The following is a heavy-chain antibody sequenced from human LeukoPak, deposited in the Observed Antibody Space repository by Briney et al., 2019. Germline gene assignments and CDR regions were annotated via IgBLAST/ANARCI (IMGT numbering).Heavy chain of an antibody. D-gene: IGHD3-3*01. J-gene: IGHJ4*02. CDR3: ARDRADAYYDFWSGYRATFDY. Sequence: ASVKVSCKASGYTFTSYGISWVRQAPGQGLEWMGWISAYNGNTNYAQKLQGRVTMTTDTSTSTAYMELRSLRSDDTAVYYCARDRADAYYDFWSGYRATFDYWGQGTLVTVSS. CDR2: ISAYNGNT. V-gene: IGHV1-18*01. CDR1: GYTFTSYG.